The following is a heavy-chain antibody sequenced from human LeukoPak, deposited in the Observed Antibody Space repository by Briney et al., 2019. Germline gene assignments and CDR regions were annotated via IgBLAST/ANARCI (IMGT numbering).Heavy chain of an antibody. J-gene: IGHJ4*02. CDR1: GYSFTTYW. CDR3: AIFYSSGWYDFDY. CDR2: IYPGDSDT. Sequence: GESLKISCKGSGYSFTTYWIGWVRQMPGKGLEWMGIIYPGDSDTRHTPSFQGQVTISADKSISTAYLQWSSLKASDTAMYYCAIFYSSGWYDFDYWGQGTLVTVSS. D-gene: IGHD6-19*01. V-gene: IGHV5-51*01.